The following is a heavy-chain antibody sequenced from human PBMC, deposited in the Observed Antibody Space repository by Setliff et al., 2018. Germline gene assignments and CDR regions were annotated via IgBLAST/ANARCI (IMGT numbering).Heavy chain of an antibody. CDR1: GGSISSYY. CDR2: IHISGST. Sequence: SETLSLTCTVSGGSISSYYWSWIRQPPGKGLEWIAYIHISGSTNYNPSLKSRVTISVDTSKNQFSLKLSSVTAADTAVYYCARGAGWWDLWGQGTLVTVSS. CDR3: ARGAGWWDL. V-gene: IGHV4-4*08. J-gene: IGHJ5*02.